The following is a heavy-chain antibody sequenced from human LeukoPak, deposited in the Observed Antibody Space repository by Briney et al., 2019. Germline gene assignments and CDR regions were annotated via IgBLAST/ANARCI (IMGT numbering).Heavy chain of an antibody. J-gene: IGHJ4*02. CDR1: GYTFTSYY. Sequence: ASVKVSCTASGYTFTSYYMHWVRQAPGQGLGWMGIINPSGGSTSYPQKFQGRVTMTRDTSTSTAYMELSSLRSEDTAVYYCARDGYTNYFDYWGQGTLVTVSS. D-gene: IGHD5-24*01. V-gene: IGHV1-46*01. CDR2: INPSGGST. CDR3: ARDGYTNYFDY.